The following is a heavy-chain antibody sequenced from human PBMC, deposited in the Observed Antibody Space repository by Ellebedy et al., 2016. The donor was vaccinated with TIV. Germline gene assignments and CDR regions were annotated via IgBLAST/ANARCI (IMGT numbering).Heavy chain of an antibody. Sequence: GESLKISXSASGFTFSSYWMTWVRQAPGKGLEWVANIKQDGGEKYYVDSVKGRFTMSRDNAKNSLYLQMNSLRAEDTAVYYCARHTYGGGFYMDVWGKGTTVTVSS. CDR3: ARHTYGGGFYMDV. J-gene: IGHJ6*03. CDR2: IKQDGGEK. V-gene: IGHV3-7*01. CDR1: GFTFSSYW. D-gene: IGHD3-10*01.